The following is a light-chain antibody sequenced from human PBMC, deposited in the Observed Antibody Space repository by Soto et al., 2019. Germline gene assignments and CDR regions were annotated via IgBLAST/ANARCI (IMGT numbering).Light chain of an antibody. CDR3: QHPKWA. Sequence: IQLTQSPSSLSASVGDRVTITCRASQDISGYVAWYQQRPGRAPQLLIYAASALQTGVPSRFSGSGSGTEFTVTITSLQPEDFGTYYCQHPKWAFGQGTTVEI. CDR1: QDISGY. V-gene: IGKV1-9*01. CDR2: AAS. J-gene: IGKJ1*01.